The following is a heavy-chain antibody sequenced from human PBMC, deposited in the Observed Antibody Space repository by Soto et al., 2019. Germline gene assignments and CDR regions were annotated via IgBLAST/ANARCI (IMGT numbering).Heavy chain of an antibody. V-gene: IGHV4-59*01. CDR1: GGSISNYY. CDR2: IYYSGSA. Sequence: SETLSLTCTVSGGSISNYYWSWIRQPPGKGLEWIGYIYYSGSANYNPSLKSRVTISVDTSKNQFSLKLSSVTAADTAVYYCAREVQDFMITFGGPSDGFDIWGQGTMVTVSS. J-gene: IGHJ3*02. CDR3: AREVQDFMITFGGPSDGFDI. D-gene: IGHD3-16*01.